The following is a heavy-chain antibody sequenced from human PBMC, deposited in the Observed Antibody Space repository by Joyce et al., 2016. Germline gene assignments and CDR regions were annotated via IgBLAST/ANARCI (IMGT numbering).Heavy chain of an antibody. CDR3: ARGLSAFDYSNYAGYDY. Sequence: QVQLQQWGAGLLKPSETLSLTCAVYGGSFSGYYWSWIRQPPGKGLEWSGENNHSGSTNYNPSLESRVTISVDTAKNQFSLRLSAVTAADTAVYYCARGLSAFDYSNYAGYDYWGQGTLVTVSS. CDR1: GGSFSGYY. V-gene: IGHV4-34*01. J-gene: IGHJ4*02. CDR2: NNHSGST. D-gene: IGHD4-11*01.